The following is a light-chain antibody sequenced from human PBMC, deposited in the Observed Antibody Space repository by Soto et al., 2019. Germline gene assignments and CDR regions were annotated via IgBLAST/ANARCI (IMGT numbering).Light chain of an antibody. CDR1: SSNIGNNY. CDR3: GTWGSSLSAGGV. J-gene: IGLJ1*01. CDR2: ENN. Sequence: QSVLTQPPSVSAAPGQKVTISCSGSSSNIGNNYVSWYQQLPGTAPKLLIYENNKRPSGIPDRFSGSKSGTSATLGITGLQTGDEADYYCGTWGSSLSAGGVFGTGTKLTVL. V-gene: IGLV1-51*02.